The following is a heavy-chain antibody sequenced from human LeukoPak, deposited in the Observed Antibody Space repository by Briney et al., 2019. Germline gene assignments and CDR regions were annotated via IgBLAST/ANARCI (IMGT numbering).Heavy chain of an antibody. CDR3: ARLGTVAGFD. Sequence: PSETLSLTCTVSGGSISSYYWSWIRQPPGKGLEWIGYIYHSGSTNYNPSLKSRVTISVDTSKNQFSLKLSSVTAADTAVYYCARLGTVAGFDWGQGTLVTVSS. CDR1: GGSISSYY. V-gene: IGHV4-59*08. J-gene: IGHJ4*02. D-gene: IGHD6-19*01. CDR2: IYHSGST.